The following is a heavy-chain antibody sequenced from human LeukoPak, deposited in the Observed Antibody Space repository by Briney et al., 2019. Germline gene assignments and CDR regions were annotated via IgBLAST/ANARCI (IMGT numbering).Heavy chain of an antibody. CDR1: GFTFSSYG. V-gene: IGHV3-33*01. CDR3: ARDGAYGDYGLSN. D-gene: IGHD4-17*01. Sequence: GGSLRPSCAASGFTFSSYGMHWVRQAPGKGLEWVAVIWYDGSNKYYADSVKGRFTISRDNSKNTLYLQMNSLRAEDTAVYYCARDGAYGDYGLSNWGQGTLVTVSS. J-gene: IGHJ4*02. CDR2: IWYDGSNK.